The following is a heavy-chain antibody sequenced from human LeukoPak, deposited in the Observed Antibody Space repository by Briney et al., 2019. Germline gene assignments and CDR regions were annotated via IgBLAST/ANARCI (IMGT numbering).Heavy chain of an antibody. D-gene: IGHD3-22*01. J-gene: IGHJ3*02. CDR1: GFTFNNYW. Sequence: PGGSLRLSCAASGFTFNNYWMTWVRQAPGKGLEWVSGIIGGGGGTYYADSVKGRFTISRDNSKKTLYLQMNSLRAEDTAVYYCAKIDSSAYYFDAFDIWGQGTMVTVSS. CDR3: AKIDSSAYYFDAFDI. CDR2: IIGGGGGT. V-gene: IGHV3-23*01.